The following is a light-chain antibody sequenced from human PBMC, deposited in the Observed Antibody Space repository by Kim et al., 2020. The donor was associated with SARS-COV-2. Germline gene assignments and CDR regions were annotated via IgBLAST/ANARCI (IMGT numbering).Light chain of an antibody. CDR1: QDIRND. Sequence: IQMTQSPSSLSASVGDRVTITCRASQDIRNDLGWYQQNPGKAPKRLIYAASSLQSGVPSRFSGSGSGTEFTLTISSLQPEDFATYYCLQQNAYPITFGQGTRLEIK. J-gene: IGKJ5*01. CDR2: AAS. CDR3: LQQNAYPIT. V-gene: IGKV1-17*01.